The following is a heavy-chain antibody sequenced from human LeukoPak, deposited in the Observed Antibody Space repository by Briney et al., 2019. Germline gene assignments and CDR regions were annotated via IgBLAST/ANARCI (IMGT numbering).Heavy chain of an antibody. CDR3: ARDGGYCSGGSCYTYYFDY. CDR2: INPSGVTT. CDR1: GYTFTNYY. V-gene: IGHV1-46*01. Sequence: ASVKVSCKASGYTFTNYYMHWVRQAPGQGLEWVAIINPSGVTTNYAQRFQGRVTLTRDTSTSTVYLQLSSLRSDDTAVYCCARDGGYCSGGSCYTYYFDYWGQGTLVAVSS. D-gene: IGHD2-15*01. J-gene: IGHJ4*02.